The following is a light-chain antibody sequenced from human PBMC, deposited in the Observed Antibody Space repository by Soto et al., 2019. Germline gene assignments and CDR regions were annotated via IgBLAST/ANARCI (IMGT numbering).Light chain of an antibody. Sequence: GATGTSTCRASQSISNWLARYQQKPGKAPKLLIYDASSLESGVPSRFSGSGSGTEFTLTFSSLQPADFATYYCQHYYIHRTFGQGTKVDIK. CDR1: QSISNW. J-gene: IGKJ1*01. CDR3: QHYYIHRT. CDR2: DAS. V-gene: IGKV1-5*01.